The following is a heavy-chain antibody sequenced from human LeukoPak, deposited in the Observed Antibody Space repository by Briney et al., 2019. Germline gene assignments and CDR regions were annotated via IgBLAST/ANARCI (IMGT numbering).Heavy chain of an antibody. Sequence: PGGSLRLSCAASGFTFNSYEMNWVRQAPGKGLEWVSYISSSGSTIYYADSVKGRFTISRDNAKNSLYLQMNSLRAEDTAVYYCARDGDPYYYDSSGYPSSSEYFQHWGQGTLVTVSS. CDR2: ISSSGSTI. V-gene: IGHV3-48*03. CDR1: GFTFNSYE. J-gene: IGHJ1*01. CDR3: ARDGDPYYYDSSGYPSSSEYFQH. D-gene: IGHD3-22*01.